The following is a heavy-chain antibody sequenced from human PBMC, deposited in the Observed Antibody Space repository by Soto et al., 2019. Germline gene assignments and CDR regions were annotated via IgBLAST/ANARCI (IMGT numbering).Heavy chain of an antibody. CDR2: ISYTGRT. CDR1: GDSVTSGSYY. J-gene: IGHJ6*02. Sequence: SETLSLTCIVSGDSVTSGSYYWTWLRQPPGKGLEWIGYISYTGRTKYNPSLQSRVTISVDTSKNDFSLNLSSVTAADTAVYFCAREWGLLPYYVMNVWGHGTAVTVPS. CDR3: AREWGLLPYYVMNV. V-gene: IGHV4-61*03. D-gene: IGHD7-27*01.